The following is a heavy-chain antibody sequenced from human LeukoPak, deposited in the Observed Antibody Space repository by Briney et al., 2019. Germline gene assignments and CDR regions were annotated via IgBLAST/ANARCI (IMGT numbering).Heavy chain of an antibody. CDR1: GGSISSSNW. V-gene: IGHV4-4*02. J-gene: IGHJ4*02. CDR3: ARDGIYGSGSSHFDY. Sequence: SETLSLTCAVSGGSISSSNWWSWVRQPPGKGLEWIGEIYHSGSTNYNPSLKSRVTISVDKSKNQFSLKLSSVTAADTAVYYCARDGIYGSGSSHFDYWGQGTLVTVSS. D-gene: IGHD3-10*01. CDR2: IYHSGST.